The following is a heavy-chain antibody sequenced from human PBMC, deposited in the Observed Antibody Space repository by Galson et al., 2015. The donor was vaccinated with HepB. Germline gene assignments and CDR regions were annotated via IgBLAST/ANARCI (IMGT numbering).Heavy chain of an antibody. Sequence: SVKVSCKASGYTFTSYAMHWVRQAPGQRLEWMGWINAGNGDTKYSQKFQGRVTITRDTSASTAYMELSSLRSEDTAVYYCARVYYDFWSGYLSWFDPWGQGTLVTVSS. J-gene: IGHJ5*02. CDR3: ARVYYDFWSGYLSWFDP. V-gene: IGHV1-3*01. CDR1: GYTFTSYA. CDR2: INAGNGDT. D-gene: IGHD3-3*01.